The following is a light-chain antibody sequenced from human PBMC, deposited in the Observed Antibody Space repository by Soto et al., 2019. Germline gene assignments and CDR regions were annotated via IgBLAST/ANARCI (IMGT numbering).Light chain of an antibody. CDR3: QQYNKWPYT. V-gene: IGKV3-15*01. J-gene: IGKJ2*01. Sequence: EIVMTQSPVALSVSPGESAALSCRASQRVGRNFAWYQQRPGQPPRVLIYGTSTRATGVPARFSGSGSGTDFTLTISSLQSEDFAVYYCQQYNKWPYTFGQGTRLEIK. CDR2: GTS. CDR1: QRVGRN.